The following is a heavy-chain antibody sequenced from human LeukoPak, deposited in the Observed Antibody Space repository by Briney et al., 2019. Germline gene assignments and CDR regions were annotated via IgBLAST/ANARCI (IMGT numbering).Heavy chain of an antibody. D-gene: IGHD2-15*01. J-gene: IGHJ4*02. CDR3: ARDSPGRSGGPIDC. V-gene: IGHV1-2*02. Sequence: GASLKVSCKTSGYTFTDYYIHWVRQAPGQGLEWMGWINLKSGVTDYAQKFQGRVTMSRDTSISTAYMDLSRLRSGDTAVYYCARDSPGRSGGPIDCWGQGTLVTVSS. CDR2: INLKSGVT. CDR1: GYTFTDYY.